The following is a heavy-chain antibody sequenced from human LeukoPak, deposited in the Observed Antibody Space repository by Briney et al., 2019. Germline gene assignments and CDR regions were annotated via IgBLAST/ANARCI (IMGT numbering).Heavy chain of an antibody. J-gene: IGHJ3*01. CDR2: ISYDGRNK. D-gene: IGHD2-15*01. V-gene: IGHV3-30*18. CDR3: AKPRDIDSWAFDV. Sequence: GRSLTLSCAASGFTFNNHDMHWVRQAPGKGLEWVAGISYDGRNKYYADSVKGRFTISRENSKNTPNLQMNSLRTEDTAVYYCAKPRDIDSWAFDVWGQGTIVPVSS. CDR1: GFTFNNHD.